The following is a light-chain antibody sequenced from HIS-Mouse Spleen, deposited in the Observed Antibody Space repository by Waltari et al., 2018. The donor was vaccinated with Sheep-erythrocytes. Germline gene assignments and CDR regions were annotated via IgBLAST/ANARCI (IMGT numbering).Light chain of an antibody. J-gene: IGLJ1*01. CDR2: EVS. V-gene: IGLV2-11*01. Sequence: QSALTQPRSVSGSPGQSVTISCTGTSSDVGGYNSVSWYQQNPGKAPNLMIYEVSNRPSGVSNRFSGSKSGNTASLTISGLQAEDEADYYCCSYAGSYNHVFATGTKVTVL. CDR1: SSDVGGYNS. CDR3: CSYAGSYNHV.